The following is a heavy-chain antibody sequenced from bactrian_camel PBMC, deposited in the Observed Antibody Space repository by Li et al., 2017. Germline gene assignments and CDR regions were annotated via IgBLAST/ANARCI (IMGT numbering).Heavy chain of an antibody. CDR1: GLTFSSYE. V-gene: IGHV3S40*01. CDR2: IHSGGDSV. Sequence: QLVESGGDFVQPGGSLRLSCAASGLTFSSYEMTWVRQGPGKGLEWVSSIHSGGDSVYYKDSVKGRFTISRDNAKNTVYLQMNSLKSEDTALYYCATQAIRVFSGGLYESNYWGQGTQVTVS. J-gene: IGHJ4*01. CDR3: ATQAIRVFSGGLYESNY. D-gene: IGHD5*01.